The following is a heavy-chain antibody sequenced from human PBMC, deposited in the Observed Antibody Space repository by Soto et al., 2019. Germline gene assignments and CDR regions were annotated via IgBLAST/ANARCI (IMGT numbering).Heavy chain of an antibody. D-gene: IGHD2-15*01. CDR2: ISGSGGST. CDR1: GFTFSSYA. Sequence: GGSLRLSCAASGFTFSSYAMSWVRQAPGKGLEWVSAISGSGGSTYYADSVKGRFTISRDNSKNTLYLQMNSLRAEDTAVYYCAKEEGNIVVVVAAIGRHFDYWGQGTLVTVSS. J-gene: IGHJ4*02. CDR3: AKEEGNIVVVVAAIGRHFDY. V-gene: IGHV3-23*01.